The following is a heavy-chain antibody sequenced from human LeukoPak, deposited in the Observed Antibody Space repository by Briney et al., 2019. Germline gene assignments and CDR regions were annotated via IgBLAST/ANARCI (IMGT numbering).Heavy chain of an antibody. J-gene: IGHJ5*02. CDR1: GFTFSSYV. CDR2: ISYDGSNK. Sequence: GGPLRLSCAASGFTFSSYVMHWVRQAPGKGLEWVAVISYDGSNKYYADSVKGRFTISRDNSKNTLYLQMNSLRAEDTAVYLCAKGSGSGWYGWFAPWGQGTLVTVSS. CDR3: AKGSGSGWYGWFAP. V-gene: IGHV3-30*18. D-gene: IGHD6-19*01.